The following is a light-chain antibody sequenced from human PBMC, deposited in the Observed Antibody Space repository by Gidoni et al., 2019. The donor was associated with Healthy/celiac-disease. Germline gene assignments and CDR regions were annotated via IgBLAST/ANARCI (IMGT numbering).Light chain of an antibody. Sequence: DIQMTQSPSTLSASIGKRVTITCRASESISSWLAWYQQKPGKAPKLLLYKASSLESGVPGRFSGSGSGTKFTLTISSLQPDDFATYYCQQYNSLWTFXXXTKVEIK. CDR2: KAS. J-gene: IGKJ1*01. CDR1: ESISSW. V-gene: IGKV1-5*03. CDR3: QQYNSLWT.